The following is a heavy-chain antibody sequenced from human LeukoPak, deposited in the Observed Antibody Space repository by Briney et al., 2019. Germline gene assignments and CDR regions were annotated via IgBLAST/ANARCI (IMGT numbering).Heavy chain of an antibody. CDR3: AKELSPYSSSWFDY. Sequence: GGSLRLSCAASGFTFSNYDMSWVRQAPGKGLEWVTGIIGNGGSTYYAGPVKGRFTISRDNSKNTVYLQMNSLRAEDTAVYYCAKELSPYSSSWFDYWGQGTLVTVSS. CDR1: GFTFSNYD. J-gene: IGHJ5*01. D-gene: IGHD6-13*01. CDR2: IIGNGGST. V-gene: IGHV3-23*01.